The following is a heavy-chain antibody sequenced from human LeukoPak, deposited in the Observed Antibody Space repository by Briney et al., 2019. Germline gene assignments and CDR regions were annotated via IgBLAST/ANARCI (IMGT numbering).Heavy chain of an antibody. D-gene: IGHD1-26*01. CDR1: GFTFSDYY. CDR3: ARDQEGATNLDY. CDR2: ISSSGSTI. V-gene: IGHV3-11*01. J-gene: IGHJ4*02. Sequence: PGGSLRLSCAASGFTFSDYYMSWIRQAPGKGLEWVSYISSSGSTIYYADSAKGRFTISRGNAKNSLYLQMNSLRAEDTAVYYCARDQEGATNLDYWGQGTLVTVSS.